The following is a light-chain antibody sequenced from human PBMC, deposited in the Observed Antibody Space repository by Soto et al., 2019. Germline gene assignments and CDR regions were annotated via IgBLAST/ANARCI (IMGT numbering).Light chain of an antibody. V-gene: IGLV2-14*01. CDR1: SSDIGGHHF. Sequence: QSALTQPASVSGSPGQSITISCTGTSSDIGGHHFVSWYQQHSGKAPKLVIYEVTDRPSGVSDRFSGSKSGNTASLPISGLQPEDEADYYCSSYTSSSLYVFGTGTKVTVL. J-gene: IGLJ1*01. CDR2: EVT. CDR3: SSYTSSSLYV.